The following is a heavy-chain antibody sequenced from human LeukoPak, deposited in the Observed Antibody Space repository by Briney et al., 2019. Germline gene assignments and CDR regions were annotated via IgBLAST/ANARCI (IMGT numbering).Heavy chain of an antibody. CDR1: GGSISSYY. CDR2: IYYSGST. J-gene: IGHJ4*02. Sequence: SETLSLTCTVSGGSISSYYWSWIRQPPGKGLEWIGYIYYSGSTNYNPSLKSRVTISVDTSNNQFSLKLSSVTAADTAVYYCTRGSGWYYYWGQGTLVTVSS. V-gene: IGHV4-59*01. CDR3: TRGSGWYYY. D-gene: IGHD6-19*01.